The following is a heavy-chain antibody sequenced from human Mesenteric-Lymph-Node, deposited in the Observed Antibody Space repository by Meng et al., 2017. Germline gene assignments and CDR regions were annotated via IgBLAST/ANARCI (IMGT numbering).Heavy chain of an antibody. CDR3: ARDRREGDYYYYYGMDV. V-gene: IGHV3-30*01. J-gene: IGHJ6*02. Sequence: GGSLRLSCAASGFTFSSYAMHWVRQAPGKGLEWVAVISYDGSNKYYADSVKGRFTISRDNSKNTLYLQMNSLRAEDTAVYYCARDRREGDYYYYYGMDVWGQGTTVTVSS. D-gene: IGHD6-6*01. CDR2: ISYDGSNK. CDR1: GFTFSSYA.